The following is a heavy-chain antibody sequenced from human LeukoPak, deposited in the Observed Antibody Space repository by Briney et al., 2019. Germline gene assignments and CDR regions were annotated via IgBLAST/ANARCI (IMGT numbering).Heavy chain of an antibody. CDR1: GGSFSGYY. V-gene: IGHV4-34*01. D-gene: IGHD1-1*01. CDR2: INHSGST. J-gene: IGHJ6*02. Sequence: PSETLSLTCAAYGGSFSGYYWSWIRQPPGKGLEWIGEINHSGSTNYNPSLKSRVTISVDTSKNQFSLKLSSVTAADTAVYYCARGRPGTTFYYYYYGMDVWGQGTTVTVSS. CDR3: ARGRPGTTFYYYYYGMDV.